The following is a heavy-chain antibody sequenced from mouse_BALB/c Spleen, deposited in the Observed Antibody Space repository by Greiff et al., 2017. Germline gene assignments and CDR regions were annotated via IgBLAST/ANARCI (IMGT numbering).Heavy chain of an antibody. Sequence: QVQLQQSGAELMKPGASVKISCKATGYTFSSYWIEWVKQRPGHGLEWIGEILPGSGSTNYNEKFKGKATFTADTSSNTAYMQLSSLTSEDSAVYYCARGNGNYLYAMDYWGQGTSVTVSS. V-gene: IGHV1-9*01. D-gene: IGHD2-1*01. J-gene: IGHJ4*01. CDR2: ILPGSGST. CDR1: GYTFSSYW. CDR3: ARGNGNYLYAMDY.